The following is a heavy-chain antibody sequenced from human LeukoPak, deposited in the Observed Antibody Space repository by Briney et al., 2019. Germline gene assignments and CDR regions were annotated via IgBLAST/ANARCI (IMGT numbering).Heavy chain of an antibody. CDR3: ARHTGGLRAYYYYMDV. V-gene: IGHV4-39*01. Sequence: SETLSLTCTVSGGSISSSSYYWGWIRQPPGTGLEWIGSIYYSGSTYYNPSLKSRVTISVDTSKNQFSLKLSSVTAADTAVYYCARHTGGLRAYYYYMDVWGKGTTVTVSS. D-gene: IGHD5-12*01. CDR1: GGSISSSSYY. J-gene: IGHJ6*03. CDR2: IYYSGST.